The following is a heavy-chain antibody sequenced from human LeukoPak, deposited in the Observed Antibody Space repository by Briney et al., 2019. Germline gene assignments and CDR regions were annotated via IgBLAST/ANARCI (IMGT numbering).Heavy chain of an antibody. CDR3: AKVQSYYGILTGDPFDY. V-gene: IGHV3-30*02. CDR1: GFTFNSHG. Sequence: GGSLRLSCAASGFTFNSHGMHWVRQGPGKGPEWVAFIVYDGGYKYYADSVKGRFTISRDNSKNTLFLQMNSLRTEDTAAYYCAKVQSYYGILTGDPFDYWGQGTLVTVSS. J-gene: IGHJ4*02. D-gene: IGHD3-9*01. CDR2: IVYDGGYK.